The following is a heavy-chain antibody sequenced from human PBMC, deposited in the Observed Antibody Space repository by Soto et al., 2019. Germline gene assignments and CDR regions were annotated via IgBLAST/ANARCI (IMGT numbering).Heavy chain of an antibody. CDR1: EFAFSSYW. CDR2: IRKDGSQR. V-gene: IGHV3-7*05. CDR3: ARDVYPGSSGLYFDAFDM. D-gene: IGHD6-25*01. J-gene: IGHJ3*02. Sequence: EVQLVESGGGLVQPGGSLTLSCAASEFAFSSYWMTWVRQAPGKGLEWVANIRKDGSQRSYLDSVRGRFTISRDNSKNSLYLQMNSLRAEDTALYFCARDVYPGSSGLYFDAFDMWGQGTRVTVSS.